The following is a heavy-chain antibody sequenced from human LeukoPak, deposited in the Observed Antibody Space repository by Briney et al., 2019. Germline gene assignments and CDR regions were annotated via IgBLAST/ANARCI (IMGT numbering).Heavy chain of an antibody. V-gene: IGHV3-33*01. D-gene: IGHD4-17*01. CDR3: ARARTTRGFDY. Sequence: GGSLRLSCAAPGFTFNSYGIHWVRQAPGKGLEWVAFIWYDGSNKYYADSVKGRFTISRDNSKNTLYLQMNGLRAEDTAVYYCARARTTRGFDYWGQGTLVTVSS. J-gene: IGHJ4*02. CDR2: IWYDGSNK. CDR1: GFTFNSYG.